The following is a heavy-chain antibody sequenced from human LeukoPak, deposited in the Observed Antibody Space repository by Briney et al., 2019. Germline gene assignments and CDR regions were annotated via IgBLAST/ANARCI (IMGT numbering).Heavy chain of an antibody. CDR2: IYYSGST. D-gene: IGHD6-19*01. V-gene: IGHV4-59*08. CDR3: ARRDSTGWSAHFDY. CDR1: GGSISSYY. Sequence: SETLSLTCTVSGGSISSYYWSWIRQPPGKGLEWIGCIYYSGSTNYNPPLKSRVTISVDTSKNQFSLKLSSVTAADTAVYYCARRDSTGWSAHFDYWGQGTLVTVSS. J-gene: IGHJ4*02.